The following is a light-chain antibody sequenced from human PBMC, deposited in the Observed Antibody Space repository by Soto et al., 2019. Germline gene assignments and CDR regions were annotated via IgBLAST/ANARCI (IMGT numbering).Light chain of an antibody. Sequence: EIVLTQSPGTLSLSPGERADLSCRASQSVSGSYVAWYQQKPGQAPRLLIYGASNRATGIPDRFSGSGSGTDFTLTITRLEPEDFAVYYCQQYGTAPWTFGQGTKVEIK. CDR3: QQYGTAPWT. CDR2: GAS. V-gene: IGKV3-20*01. J-gene: IGKJ1*01. CDR1: QSVSGSY.